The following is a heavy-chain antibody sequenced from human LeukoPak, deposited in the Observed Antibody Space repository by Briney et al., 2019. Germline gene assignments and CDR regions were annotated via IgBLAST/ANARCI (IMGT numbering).Heavy chain of an antibody. CDR2: IKQDGSEK. CDR3: ARAGFALAPHRGTPFDY. D-gene: IGHD6-6*01. CDR1: RFTFSNYW. J-gene: IGHJ4*02. Sequence: GGSLRLSCADSRFTFSNYWMSWVRQAPGKGLEWVANIKQDGSEKYYVDSVKGRFTISRDNAKNSLYLQMNSLRAEDTAVYYCARAGFALAPHRGTPFDYWGQGTLVTVSS. V-gene: IGHV3-7*01.